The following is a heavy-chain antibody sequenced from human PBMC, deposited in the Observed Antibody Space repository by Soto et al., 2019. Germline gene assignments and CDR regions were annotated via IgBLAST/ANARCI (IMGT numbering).Heavy chain of an antibody. V-gene: IGHV3-48*02. CDR3: ARDLRYCSGGSCYPDYYYYGMDV. J-gene: IGHJ6*02. CDR2: ISSSSSTI. Sequence: GGSLRLSCAASGFTFSSYSMNWVRQAPGKGLEWVSYISSSSSTIYYADSVKGRFTISRDNAKNSLYLQMNSLRDEDTAVYYCARDLRYCSGGSCYPDYYYYGMDVWGQGTTVTVSS. D-gene: IGHD2-15*01. CDR1: GFTFSSYS.